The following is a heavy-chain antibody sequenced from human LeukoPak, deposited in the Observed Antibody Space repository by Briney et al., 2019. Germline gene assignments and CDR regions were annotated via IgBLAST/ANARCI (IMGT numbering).Heavy chain of an antibody. V-gene: IGHV3-21*01. CDR1: GFTFSSYS. D-gene: IGHD2-2*02. CDR2: ISSSSSYI. J-gene: IGHJ4*02. Sequence: GGSLRLSCAASGFTFSSYSMNWVRQAPGKGLEWVSSISSSSSYIYYADSVKGRFTISRDNAKNSLYLQMNSLRAEDTAVYYCARTYCSSTSCYTVAFDYWGQGTLVTVSS. CDR3: ARTYCSSTSCYTVAFDY.